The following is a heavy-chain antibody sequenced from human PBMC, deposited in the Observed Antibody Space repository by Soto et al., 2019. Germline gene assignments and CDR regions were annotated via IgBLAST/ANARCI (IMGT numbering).Heavy chain of an antibody. CDR2: ISYDGSNK. Sequence: PGGSLRHSCASSGFTCSSYAMHWVRQAPGKGLEWVAVISYDGSNKYYADSVKGRFTISRDNSKNTLYLQMNSLRAEDTAVYYCARAELDSGYYYPGAFDIWGQGTMVTVSS. CDR3: ARAELDSGYYYPGAFDI. V-gene: IGHV3-30-3*01. D-gene: IGHD3-22*01. J-gene: IGHJ3*02. CDR1: GFTCSSYA.